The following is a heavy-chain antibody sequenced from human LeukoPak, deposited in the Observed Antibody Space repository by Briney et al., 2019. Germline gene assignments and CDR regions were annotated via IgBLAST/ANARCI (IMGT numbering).Heavy chain of an antibody. Sequence: GRSLRLSCAASGFTFSSYGMHWVRQAPGKGLERVAVISYDGSNKYYADSVKGRFTISRDNSKNTLYLQMNSLRAEDTAVYYCAKARQLWSTYYFDYWGQGTLVTVSS. CDR2: ISYDGSNK. J-gene: IGHJ4*02. V-gene: IGHV3-30*18. D-gene: IGHD5-18*01. CDR3: AKARQLWSTYYFDY. CDR1: GFTFSSYG.